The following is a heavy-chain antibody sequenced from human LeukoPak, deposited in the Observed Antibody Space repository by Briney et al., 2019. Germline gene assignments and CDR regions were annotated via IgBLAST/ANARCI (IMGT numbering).Heavy chain of an antibody. J-gene: IGHJ5*02. CDR3: GRVIAYSYGQIDR. CDR1: GGSISTGGYQ. CDR2: ISYSGST. D-gene: IGHD5-18*01. Sequence: SETLSLTCTVSGGSISTGGYQWSWIRQHPGKGLEWIGHISYSGSTYYNPSLESRVTISMGTSKYQFYLKLSSVTAADTAEYYCGRVIAYSYGQIDRWGQGTLVTVSS. V-gene: IGHV4-31*03.